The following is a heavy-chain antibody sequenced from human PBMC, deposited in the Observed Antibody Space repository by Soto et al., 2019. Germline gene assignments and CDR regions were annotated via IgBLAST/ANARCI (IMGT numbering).Heavy chain of an antibody. CDR3: AKIMGVNRPLGGRPGDSGSYQYAFDI. J-gene: IGHJ3*02. CDR2: ISYDGSNK. V-gene: IGHV3-30*18. D-gene: IGHD1-26*01. CDR1: GFTFSSYG. Sequence: GGSLRLSCAASGFTFSSYGMHWVRQAPGKGLEWVAVISYDGSNKYYADSVKGRFTISRDNSKNTLYLQMNSLRAEDTAVYYCAKIMGVNRPLGGRPGDSGSYQYAFDIWGQGTMVTVSS.